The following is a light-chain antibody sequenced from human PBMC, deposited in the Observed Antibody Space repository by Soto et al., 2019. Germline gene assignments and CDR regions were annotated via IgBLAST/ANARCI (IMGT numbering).Light chain of an antibody. Sequence: DIQMTQSPSSLSASVGDRVTITCRASQGISTSLVWYRQSQGRAPKLLIYDASSLLSGVPSRFSGSGSGTDFTLTISSLQPEDFATYYCQQSYRTPYTFGQGTKLETK. CDR2: DAS. CDR1: QGISTS. V-gene: IGKV1-39*01. CDR3: QQSYRTPYT. J-gene: IGKJ2*01.